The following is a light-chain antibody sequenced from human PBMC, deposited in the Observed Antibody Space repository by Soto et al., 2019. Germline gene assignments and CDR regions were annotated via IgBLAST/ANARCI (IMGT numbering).Light chain of an antibody. CDR3: QQYRSSPMYT. J-gene: IGKJ2*01. CDR1: QVFSSSY. V-gene: IGKV3-20*01. CDR2: GAS. Sequence: EIVLTQSPGTLSLSPGERATLSCRASQVFSSSYLAWYQQKPGQAPRLLIYGASGRATGIPDRFSGSGSGTDFTLTISRLEPEDFAVYYCQQYRSSPMYTFGQGTKLEIK.